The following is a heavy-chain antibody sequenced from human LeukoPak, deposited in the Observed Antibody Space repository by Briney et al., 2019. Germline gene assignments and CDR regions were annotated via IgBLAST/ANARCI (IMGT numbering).Heavy chain of an antibody. J-gene: IGHJ6*03. D-gene: IGHD3-10*01. CDR3: ARRGPYYYGSVQTQYYYYMDV. CDR2: INHSGST. Sequence: SETLSLTCAVYGGSFSGYYWSWIRQPPGKGLEWIGEINHSGSTNYNPSLKSRVTISVDTSKNQFSLKLSSVTAADTAVYYCARRGPYYYGSVQTQYYYYMDVWGKGTTVTISS. CDR1: GGSFSGYY. V-gene: IGHV4-34*01.